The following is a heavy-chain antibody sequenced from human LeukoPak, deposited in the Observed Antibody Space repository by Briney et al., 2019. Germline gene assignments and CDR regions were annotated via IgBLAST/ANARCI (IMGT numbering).Heavy chain of an antibody. V-gene: IGHV3-7*01. CDR3: ARHLSGVTGYTYGRGIDY. CDR1: GFTFRRSW. CDR2: IKKDGSEK. J-gene: IGHJ4*02. Sequence: PGGSLRLSCAASGFTFRRSWIHWVRQVPGKGLEWVANIKKDGSEKYYVDAVKGRFTISRDNAKTSLYLQMNSLRAEDTAVYYCARHLSGVTGYTYGRGIDYWGQGTLVTVSS. D-gene: IGHD5-18*01.